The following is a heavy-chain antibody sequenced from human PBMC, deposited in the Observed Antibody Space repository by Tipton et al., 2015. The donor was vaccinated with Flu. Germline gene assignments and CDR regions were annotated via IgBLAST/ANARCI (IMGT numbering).Heavy chain of an antibody. CDR1: GGAVSSYF. Sequence: TLSLTCTVSGGAVSSYFWTWIRQPPGKQLEWIGYIYYGGTTNYNPSLRSRVTFSMDTSKNQFSLRLSSVTAADTAVYYCARDPGRNYNYGMDVWGQGTTVYVSS. CDR3: ARDPGRNYNYGMDV. J-gene: IGHJ6*02. V-gene: IGHV4-59*02. CDR2: IYYGGTT. D-gene: IGHD2-15*01.